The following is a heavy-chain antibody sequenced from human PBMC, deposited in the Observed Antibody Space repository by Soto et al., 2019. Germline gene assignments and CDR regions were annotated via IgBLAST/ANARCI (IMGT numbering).Heavy chain of an antibody. D-gene: IGHD6-19*01. CDR2: ISYDGRNK. CDR3: VKDGSSGWPYFYDMDV. CDR1: GFTFSSYG. V-gene: IGHV3-30*18. Sequence: AGGSLRLSCAASGFTFSSYGMHWVRQAPGKGLEWVAVISYDGRNKYYADAVKGRLTISRDNSKNTLYLQMSSLRAEDTAVYYCVKDGSSGWPYFYDMDVWGQGTTVTVSS. J-gene: IGHJ6*02.